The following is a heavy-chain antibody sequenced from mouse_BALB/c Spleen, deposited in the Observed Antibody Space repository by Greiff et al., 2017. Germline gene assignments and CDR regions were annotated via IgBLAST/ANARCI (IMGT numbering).Heavy chain of an antibody. CDR2: ISSGGGST. CDR3: ARRLWGNYAMDY. Sequence: EVQGVESGGGLVKPGGSLKLSCAASGFAFSSYDMSWVRQTPEKRLEWVAYISSGGGSTYYPDTVKGRFTISRDNAKNTLYLQMSSLKSEDTAMYYCARRLWGNYAMDYWGQGTSVTVSS. J-gene: IGHJ4*01. V-gene: IGHV5-12-1*01. CDR1: GFAFSSYD.